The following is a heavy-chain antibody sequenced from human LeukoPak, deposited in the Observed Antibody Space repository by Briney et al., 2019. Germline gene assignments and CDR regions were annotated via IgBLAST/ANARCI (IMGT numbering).Heavy chain of an antibody. V-gene: IGHV1-18*01. Sequence: ASVKVSCKASGYTFTSYGISWVRQAPGQGHEWMGWISAYNGNTNYAQKLQGRVTMTTDTSTSTAYTELRSLRSDDTAVYYCARDARGDSSLHSSGPFDYWGQGTLVTVSS. CDR3: ARDARGDSSLHSSGPFDY. J-gene: IGHJ4*02. CDR2: ISAYNGNT. D-gene: IGHD6-19*01. CDR1: GYTFTSYG.